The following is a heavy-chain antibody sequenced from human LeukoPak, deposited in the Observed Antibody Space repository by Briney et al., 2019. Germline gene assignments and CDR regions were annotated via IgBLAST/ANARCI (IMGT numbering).Heavy chain of an antibody. CDR2: IVPILDIT. V-gene: IGHV1-69*04. J-gene: IGHJ4*02. Sequence: SVKVSCKASGGTFSNYAITWVRQAPGQGFEFMGRIVPILDITNYAQRFQGRVTITADRSTTTAYMELSSLRSDDTAIYYCATEIGGGPYYFDSWGQGTLVTVSS. CDR1: GGTFSNYA. CDR3: ATEIGGGPYYFDS. D-gene: IGHD2/OR15-2a*01.